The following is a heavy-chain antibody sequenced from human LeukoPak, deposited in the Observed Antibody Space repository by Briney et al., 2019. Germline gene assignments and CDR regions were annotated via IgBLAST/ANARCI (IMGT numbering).Heavy chain of an antibody. Sequence: PSETLSLTCTGSLCSLSCRRYYWRGIRQPPGKGLEWIGSIYYTGSTYYNPSLKSRVTISVDTSKNQFSLKLTSVTAADTAAYYCSRHGHHGGQDYWGQGTLVTVSS. V-gene: IGHV4-39*01. CDR3: SRHGHHGGQDY. D-gene: IGHD3-16*01. CDR1: LCSLSCRRYY. CDR2: IYYTGST. J-gene: IGHJ4*02.